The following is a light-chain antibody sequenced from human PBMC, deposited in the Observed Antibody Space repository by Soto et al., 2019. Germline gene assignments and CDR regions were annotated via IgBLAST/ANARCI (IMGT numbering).Light chain of an antibody. J-gene: IGLJ1*01. V-gene: IGLV2-14*01. Sequence: QSALTQPASVSGSPGQSIAISCTGTSSDVGAYNPVYWYQQYPGKAPKLMIHDVSNRPSGVSDRFSGSKSGNTASLTISGLQAEDEADYYCSSYTSSNSYVLGSGTKVTVL. CDR1: SSDVGAYNP. CDR2: DVS. CDR3: SSYTSSNSYV.